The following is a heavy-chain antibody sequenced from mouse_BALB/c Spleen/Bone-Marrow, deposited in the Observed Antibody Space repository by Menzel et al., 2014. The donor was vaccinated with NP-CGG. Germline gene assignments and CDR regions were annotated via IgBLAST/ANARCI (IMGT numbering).Heavy chain of an antibody. D-gene: IGHD5-1*01. CDR1: GFTFSNFW. CDR3: TRREYSGLDY. V-gene: IGHV6-6*02. Sequence: EVMLVESGGGLVQPGGSMKLSCVASGFTFSNFWMNWVRQSPEKGLEWVAEIRLKSNNYATHYAESVKGRFTVSRDDSQSSVSLQMNNLGAEDTGIYYCTRREYSGLDYWGQGTTLTVSS. J-gene: IGHJ2*01. CDR2: IRLKSNNYAT.